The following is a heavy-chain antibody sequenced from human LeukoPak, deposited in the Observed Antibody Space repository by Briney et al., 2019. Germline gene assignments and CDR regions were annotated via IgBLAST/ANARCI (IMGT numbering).Heavy chain of an antibody. CDR1: GGSISSSGYY. V-gene: IGHV4-39*01. CDR3: ARVETTSVDY. CDR2: IYYSGST. J-gene: IGHJ4*02. Sequence: SETLSLTCTVSGGSISSSGYYWGWIRQPPGKGLEWIGSIYYSGSTYYNPSLKSRVTISVDTSKNQFSLKLSSVTAADTAVYYCARVETTSVDYWGQGTLVTVSS. D-gene: IGHD4-17*01.